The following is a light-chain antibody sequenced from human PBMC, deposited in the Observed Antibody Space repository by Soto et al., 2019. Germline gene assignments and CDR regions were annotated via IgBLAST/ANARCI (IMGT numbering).Light chain of an antibody. CDR1: QSVSSY. J-gene: IGKJ5*01. CDR3: QQRSNWPIT. Sequence: EIVLTQSPATLSLSPGERATLSCRASQSVSSYLAWYQQKPGQAPRLLIYDASNRATGIPARFSGSGSGTDFTLTISSLEPGDFAVYYCQQRSNWPITFRQGTRLEIK. V-gene: IGKV3-11*01. CDR2: DAS.